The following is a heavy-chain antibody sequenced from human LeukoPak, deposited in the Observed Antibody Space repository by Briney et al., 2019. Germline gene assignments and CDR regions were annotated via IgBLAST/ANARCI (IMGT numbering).Heavy chain of an antibody. CDR1: GYTFTSYA. CDR3: ARDVWSGYYPNWFDP. J-gene: IGHJ5*02. CDR2: INAGNGNT. V-gene: IGHV1-3*01. Sequence: GASVKVSCKASGYTFTSYAMHWVRQAPGQRLEWMGWINAGNGNTKYSQKFQGRVTITTDESTSTAYMELSSLRSEDTAVYYCARDVWSGYYPNWFDPWGQGTLVTVSS. D-gene: IGHD3-3*01.